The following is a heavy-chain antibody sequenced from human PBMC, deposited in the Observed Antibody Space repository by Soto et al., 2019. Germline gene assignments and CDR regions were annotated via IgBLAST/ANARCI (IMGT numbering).Heavy chain of an antibody. Sequence: QVQLVQSGAEVKKPGSSVKVSCKASGGTFSRYPISWVRQAPGQGLEWMGGIIPISGTADYAPKFQGSVTITAAESTSTGYMELRSLTSEDTAVYYCARERSVGYCSTTTCPRPFYYSVMGVWGQGTTVTVSS. V-gene: IGHV1-69*01. CDR2: IIPISGTA. CDR3: ARERSVGYCSTTTCPRPFYYSVMGV. J-gene: IGHJ6*02. CDR1: GGTFSRYP. D-gene: IGHD2-2*01.